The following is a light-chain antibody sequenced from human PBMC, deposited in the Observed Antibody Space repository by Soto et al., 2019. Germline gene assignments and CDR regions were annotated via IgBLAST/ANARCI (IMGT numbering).Light chain of an antibody. V-gene: IGKV1-27*01. CDR2: AAS. CDR1: HYITSY. Sequence: IRMTQSPSSLSASTGDRVTITCRVSHYITSYLAWYQQKPGKAPRLLIYAASTLHSGVPSRFSGSGSGTGFTLTISSLQPEDVATYYCQKYNSAPPWTFGQGTKVDIK. CDR3: QKYNSAPPWT. J-gene: IGKJ1*01.